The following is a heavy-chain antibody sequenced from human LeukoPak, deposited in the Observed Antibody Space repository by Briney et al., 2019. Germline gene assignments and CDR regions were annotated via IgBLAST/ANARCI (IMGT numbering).Heavy chain of an antibody. CDR3: ARVYCSSTSCYTDPNWFDP. Sequence: ASVKVSCKASGYTFTSYDINWVRQAPGQGLEWMGWMNPNSGNTGYAQKFQGRVTITRNTSISTAYMELSSLRSEDTAVYYCARVYCSSTSCYTDPNWFDPWGQGTLVTVSS. J-gene: IGHJ5*02. D-gene: IGHD2-2*02. V-gene: IGHV1-8*03. CDR2: MNPNSGNT. CDR1: GYTFTSYD.